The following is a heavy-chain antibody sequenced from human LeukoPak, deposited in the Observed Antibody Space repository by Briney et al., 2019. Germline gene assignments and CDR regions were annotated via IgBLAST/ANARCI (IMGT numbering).Heavy chain of an antibody. V-gene: IGHV3-30*02. D-gene: IGHD1-26*01. CDR2: IRYDGSNK. Sequence: PGGSLRLSCAASGFTFSSYGMHWVRQAPGKGLEWVAFIRYDGSNKCYADSVKGRFTISRDNSKNTLYLQMNSLRAEDTAVYYCAKAPPESSGSSPYYFDYWGQGTLVTVSS. CDR1: GFTFSSYG. CDR3: AKAPPESSGSSPYYFDY. J-gene: IGHJ4*02.